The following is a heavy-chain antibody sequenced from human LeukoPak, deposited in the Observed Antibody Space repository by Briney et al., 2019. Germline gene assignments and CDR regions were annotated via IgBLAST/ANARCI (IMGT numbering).Heavy chain of an antibody. CDR2: TRNKANGYTP. J-gene: IGHJ4*02. Sequence: PGGSLTLSRAASGLTFSDHYMDWVRHAPGKGREWVGRTRNKANGYTPEYAASVKDRFTISRDDSKNSLYLQMISLKTENTAVYYCAKSSGVYWDDAYFDFWGQGTLVTVSS. CDR3: AKSSGVYWDDAYFDF. D-gene: IGHD2-8*02. V-gene: IGHV3-72*01. CDR1: GLTFSDHY.